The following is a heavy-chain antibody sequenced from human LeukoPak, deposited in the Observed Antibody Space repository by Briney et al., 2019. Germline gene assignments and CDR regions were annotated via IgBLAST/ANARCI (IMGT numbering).Heavy chain of an antibody. D-gene: IGHD3-3*01. CDR3: ARGSFGLEWLVPYFDY. J-gene: IGHJ4*02. CDR2: INPNSGGT. Sequence: ASVKVSCKASGYTFTGYYMHWVRQAPGQGLEWMGWINPNSGGTNYAQKFQGRVTMTRDTSISTAYMELSRLRSDDTAVYYCARGSFGLEWLVPYFDYWGQGTMVTVSS. V-gene: IGHV1-2*02. CDR1: GYTFTGYY.